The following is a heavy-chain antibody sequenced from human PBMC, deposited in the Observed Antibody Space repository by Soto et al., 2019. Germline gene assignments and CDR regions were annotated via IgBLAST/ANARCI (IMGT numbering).Heavy chain of an antibody. V-gene: IGHV3-30-3*01. J-gene: IGHJ4*02. CDR1: GFTFGSYA. CDR2: ISYDGSNK. Sequence: PGGSLRLSCAASGFTFGSYAMHWVRQAPGKGLEWVAVISYDGSNKYYADSVKGRFTISRDNSKNTLYLQMNSLRAEDTAVYYCAREDESMAHYYYFDYWGQGTLVTVSS. D-gene: IGHD1-26*01. CDR3: AREDESMAHYYYFDY.